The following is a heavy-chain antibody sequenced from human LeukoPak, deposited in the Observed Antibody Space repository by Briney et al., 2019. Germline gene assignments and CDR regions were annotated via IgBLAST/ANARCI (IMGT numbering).Heavy chain of an antibody. Sequence: GASVKVSCKASGYIFTSYAMHWVRQAPGQRLEWMGWINAGNGNTKYSQKFQGRVTITRDTSASTVYMELSSLRSEDTAVYYCARGSGLNYDSSGFGAFDIWGQGTMVTVSS. V-gene: IGHV1-3*01. CDR2: INAGNGNT. D-gene: IGHD3-22*01. CDR1: GYIFTSYA. CDR3: ARGSGLNYDSSGFGAFDI. J-gene: IGHJ3*02.